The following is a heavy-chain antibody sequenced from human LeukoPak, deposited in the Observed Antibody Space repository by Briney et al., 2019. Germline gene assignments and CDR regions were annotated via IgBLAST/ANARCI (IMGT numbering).Heavy chain of an antibody. CDR3: AKDSRPREPYFDY. J-gene: IGHJ4*02. CDR1: GFTFSSYG. CDR2: IRYDGSNK. V-gene: IGHV3-30*02. Sequence: SGGSLRLSCAASGFTFSSYGMHWVRQAPGKGLEWVAFIRYDGSNKYYADSVKGRFTISRDNSKNTLYLQMNSLRAEDTAVYYCAKDSRPREPYFDYWGQGTLVTVSS. D-gene: IGHD1-14*01.